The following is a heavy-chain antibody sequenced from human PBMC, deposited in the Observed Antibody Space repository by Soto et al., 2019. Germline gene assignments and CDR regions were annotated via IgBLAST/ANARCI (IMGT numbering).Heavy chain of an antibody. V-gene: IGHV3-7*01. CDR2: IKQDGTEK. J-gene: IGHJ3*02. CDR1: GFTFSRYW. CDR3: ARGDTPMITGMDSFDI. D-gene: IGHD5-18*01. Sequence: GGSLRLSCAASGFTFSRYWMNWVRQAPGKGLEWVASIKQDGTEKNYMDSVKGRFTISRDNARNSLYLQMDSLRAEDTAVYFCARGDTPMITGMDSFDIWGQGTMVTVSS.